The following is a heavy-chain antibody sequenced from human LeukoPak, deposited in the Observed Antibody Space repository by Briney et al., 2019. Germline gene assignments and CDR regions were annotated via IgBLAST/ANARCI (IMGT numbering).Heavy chain of an antibody. Sequence: GGSLRLSCAASGFTFSSYWMTWVRQAPGKGLEWVANIKPDGSQIYYVDSVKGRFTISRDNAKNSLYLQMNGLRAEDTAVYYCARGRYCSGGSCYKGPNKTQAHAFDIWGQGTMVTVSS. V-gene: IGHV3-7*01. CDR2: IKPDGSQI. J-gene: IGHJ3*02. CDR3: ARGRYCSGGSCYKGPNKTQAHAFDI. D-gene: IGHD2-15*01. CDR1: GFTFSSYW.